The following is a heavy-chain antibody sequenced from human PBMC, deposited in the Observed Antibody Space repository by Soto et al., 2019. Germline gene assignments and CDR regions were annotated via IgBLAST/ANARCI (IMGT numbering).Heavy chain of an antibody. V-gene: IGHV5-51*01. CDR3: ARQPTRTTELLGQILANDWFDP. CDR2: IYPGDSDT. J-gene: IGHJ5*02. Sequence: PGESLKISCKASGYGFTSYWIGWVRQMPGKGLEWMGIIYPGDSDTRYSPSFQGQVTISADKSISTAYLQWSSLKDSDTAVYYCARQPTRTTELLGQILANDWFDPWGQGTLVTVSS. D-gene: IGHD4-17*01. CDR1: GYGFTSYW.